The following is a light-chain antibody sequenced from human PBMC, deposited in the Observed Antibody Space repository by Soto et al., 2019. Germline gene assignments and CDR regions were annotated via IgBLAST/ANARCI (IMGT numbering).Light chain of an antibody. CDR2: DAS. CDR1: QSVSSF. Sequence: EIVLTQSPATLSLSPGERATLSCRASQSVSSFLAWYQQTPGQAPRLLIYDASNRATGIPARFSGSGSGTDFTLTISSLEPEDFAVYYCQQRNNWPTFNFGQGTKLEIK. V-gene: IGKV3-11*01. J-gene: IGKJ2*01. CDR3: QQRNNWPTFN.